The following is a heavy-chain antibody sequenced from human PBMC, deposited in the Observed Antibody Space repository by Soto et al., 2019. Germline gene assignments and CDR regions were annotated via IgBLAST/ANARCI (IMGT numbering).Heavy chain of an antibody. CDR1: GGTFSSYA. V-gene: IGHV1-69*13. D-gene: IGHD3-10*01. J-gene: IGHJ3*02. CDR2: IIPIFGTA. Sequence: ASVKVSCKASGGTFSSYAISWVRQAPGQGLEWMGGIIPIFGTANYAQKFQGRVTITADESTSTAYMELSSLRSEDTAVYYCARALTYYYGSGSSPDAFDIWGQGTMVTVSS. CDR3: ARALTYYYGSGSSPDAFDI.